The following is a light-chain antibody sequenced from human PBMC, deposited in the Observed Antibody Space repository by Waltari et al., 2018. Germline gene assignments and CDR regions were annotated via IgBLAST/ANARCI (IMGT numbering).Light chain of an antibody. Sequence: EIHMTQSPSSVSASVGDRVSMSCRAGQDIITSLAWYQQKSGKAPSLLIYHSSTLQSGVPSRFSGAGTGTDFTLTINNLHPEDFATYFCQQGDTSPPTFGPGTKVELK. J-gene: IGKJ1*01. CDR2: HSS. CDR1: QDIITS. CDR3: QQGDTSPPT. V-gene: IGKV1-12*01.